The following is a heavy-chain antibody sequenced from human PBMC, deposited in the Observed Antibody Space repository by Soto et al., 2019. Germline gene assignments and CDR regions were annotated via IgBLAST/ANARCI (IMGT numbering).Heavy chain of an antibody. CDR2: INPNSGGT. CDR3: ARPRIGAMDAFDI. Sequence: ASVKVSCKASGYTFTCYYMHGVRQAPGQGLEWMGWINPNSGGTNYAQKFQGWVTMTRDTSISTAYMELSRLRSDDTAVYYCARPRIGAMDAFDIWGQGTMVTVSS. V-gene: IGHV1-2*04. J-gene: IGHJ3*02. CDR1: GYTFTCYY. D-gene: IGHD4-17*01.